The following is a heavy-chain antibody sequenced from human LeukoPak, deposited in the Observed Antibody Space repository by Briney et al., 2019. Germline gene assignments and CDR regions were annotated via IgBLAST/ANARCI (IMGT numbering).Heavy chain of an antibody. CDR3: AKMAGGYSYGPIDY. CDR1: GFTFNSYA. V-gene: IGHV3-23*01. D-gene: IGHD5-18*01. Sequence: GGSLRLSCTASGFTFNSYAMSWVRQAPGKGLEWVSSIGGTGDSTYYADSVKGRFTISRDNSKNTLFLQMNSLRAEDTAIYYCAKMAGGYSYGPIDYWGQGTLVTVSS. CDR2: IGGTGDST. J-gene: IGHJ4*02.